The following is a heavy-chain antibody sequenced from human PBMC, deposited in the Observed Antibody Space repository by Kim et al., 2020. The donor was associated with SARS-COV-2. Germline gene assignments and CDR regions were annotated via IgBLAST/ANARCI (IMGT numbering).Heavy chain of an antibody. CDR1: GGSISSSSYY. D-gene: IGHD6-13*01. V-gene: IGHV4-39*01. Sequence: SETLSLTCTVSGGSISSSSYYWGWIRQPPGKALEWIGSIYYSGSTYYNPSLKSRVTISVDTSKNQFSLKLSSVTAADTAVYYCARQGPDSSSWSNLLAATGFDPWGQGTLVTVSS. J-gene: IGHJ5*02. CDR3: ARQGPDSSSWSNLLAATGFDP. CDR2: IYYSGST.